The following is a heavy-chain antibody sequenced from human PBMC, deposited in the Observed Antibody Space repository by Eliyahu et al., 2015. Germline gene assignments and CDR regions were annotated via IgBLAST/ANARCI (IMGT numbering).Heavy chain of an antibody. J-gene: IGHJ6*02. CDR3: ARDRSSASNYYGMDV. Sequence: QVQLIQSGPEVKKPGASVKVSCKASGYPFTSDYISWVRQAPGQGLEWLGSINPHNGXGQSIESLRGRVTMTTDTSTXTVYLELRSLRSDDTAVYYCARDRSSASNYYGMDVWGQGTAVTVSS. CDR1: GYPFTSDY. D-gene: IGHD3-22*01. V-gene: IGHV1-18*01. CDR2: INPHNGXG.